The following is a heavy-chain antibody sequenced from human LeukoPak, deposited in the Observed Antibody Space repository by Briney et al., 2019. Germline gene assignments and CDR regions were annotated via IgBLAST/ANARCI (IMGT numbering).Heavy chain of an antibody. V-gene: IGHV1-18*01. Sequence: GASVKVSCKASGYTFTSYGISWVRQAPGQGLEWMGWISDNNVNTNYAQNLQDRVTMTTDTSTNTAYMELGSLRSDDTAVYYCAAGIAVAGTSGYYFDYWGQGTLVTVSS. CDR1: GYTFTSYG. CDR3: AAGIAVAGTSGYYFDY. CDR2: ISDNNVNT. D-gene: IGHD6-19*01. J-gene: IGHJ4*02.